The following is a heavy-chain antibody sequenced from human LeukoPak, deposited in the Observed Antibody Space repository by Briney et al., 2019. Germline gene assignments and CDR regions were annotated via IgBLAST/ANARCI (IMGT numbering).Heavy chain of an antibody. CDR2: IYPGDSDT. J-gene: IGHJ6*03. CDR3: ARQCCGSYYPMDV. D-gene: IGHD1-26*01. CDR1: GYSFTSYW. V-gene: IGHV5-51*01. Sequence: GESLKISCKGSGYSFTSYWIGWVRQMPGKGLEWMGIIYPGDSDTRYSPSFQGQVTISADKSITTAYLQWSSLKASDTAMYYCARQCCGSYYPMDVWGKGTTVTVSS.